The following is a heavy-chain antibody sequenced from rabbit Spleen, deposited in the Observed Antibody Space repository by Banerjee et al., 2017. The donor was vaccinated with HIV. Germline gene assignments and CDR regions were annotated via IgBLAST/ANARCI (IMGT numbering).Heavy chain of an antibody. CDR3: ARYYIFYGMDL. J-gene: IGHJ6*01. D-gene: IGHD4-1*01. Sequence: HLKESGGGLVQPGASLTLTCTASGFDFSSYSMSWVRQAPGKGLEWIGAIYTGRGGTDYANWVNGRFTISSDNAQYTVDLQMSGLTAADTATYFCARYYIFYGMDLWGQGTLVTVS. V-gene: IGHV1S7*01. CDR1: GFDFSSYS. CDR2: IYTGRGGT.